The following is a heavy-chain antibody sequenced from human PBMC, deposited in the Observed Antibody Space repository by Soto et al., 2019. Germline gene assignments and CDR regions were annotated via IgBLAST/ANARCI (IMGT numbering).Heavy chain of an antibody. CDR2: ISFEGSHK. J-gene: IGHJ4*02. D-gene: IGHD2-15*01. CDR3: AKDGSPRYCSRSSCHPAGAY. Sequence: PGGSLRLSCAGSGFTFSNYGLHWVRKTPSKGQDWVSFISFEGSHKYYADSVKGRFTISRDNSNNMLYLQMDSLTTEDTAVYYCAKDGSPRYCSRSSCHPAGAYWGQGTLVTVSS. V-gene: IGHV3-30*18. CDR1: GFTFSNYG.